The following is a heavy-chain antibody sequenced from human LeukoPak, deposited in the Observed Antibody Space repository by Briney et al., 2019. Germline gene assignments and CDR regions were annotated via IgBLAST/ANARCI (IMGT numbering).Heavy chain of an antibody. Sequence: GGSLRLSCAASGFTFDDYAMHWVRQAPGKGLEWVSGISWNSGSIGYADSVRGRFTISRDNAKNSLYLQMNSLRAEDTALYYCAKGYSGDSSGYYYFPFDIWGQGTMVTVSS. V-gene: IGHV3-9*01. CDR3: AKGYSGDSSGYYYFPFDI. D-gene: IGHD3-22*01. J-gene: IGHJ3*02. CDR2: ISWNSGSI. CDR1: GFTFDDYA.